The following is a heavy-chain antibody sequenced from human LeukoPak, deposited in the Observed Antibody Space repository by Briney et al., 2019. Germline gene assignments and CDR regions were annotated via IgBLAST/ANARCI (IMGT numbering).Heavy chain of an antibody. J-gene: IGHJ6*02. V-gene: IGHV4-34*09. CDR2: IYYTGTT. CDR3: ARDRYCSTSSCLPPYYYYGMDV. D-gene: IGHD2-2*01. CDR1: GGSFSGYY. Sequence: SETLSLTCAVYGGSFSGYYWNWIRQLPGKGLEWIGHIYYTGTTYYNPSLESRVAISVDTSKNQFSLKVTSVTAADTAVYYCARDRYCSTSSCLPPYYYYGMDVWGQGTTVTVSS.